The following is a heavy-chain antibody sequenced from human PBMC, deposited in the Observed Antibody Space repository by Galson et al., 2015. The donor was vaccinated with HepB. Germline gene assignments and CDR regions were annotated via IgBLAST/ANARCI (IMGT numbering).Heavy chain of an antibody. CDR1: GGTFSSYA. Sequence: SVKVSCKASGGTFSSYAISWVRQAPGQGLEWMGGIIPIFGTANYAQKFQGRVTITADESTSTAYMELSSLRSEDTAVYYCAISSIAARPPNYYFDPWGQGTLVTVSS. CDR2: IIPIFGTA. V-gene: IGHV1-69*13. D-gene: IGHD6-6*01. CDR3: AISSIAARPPNYYFDP. J-gene: IGHJ4*02.